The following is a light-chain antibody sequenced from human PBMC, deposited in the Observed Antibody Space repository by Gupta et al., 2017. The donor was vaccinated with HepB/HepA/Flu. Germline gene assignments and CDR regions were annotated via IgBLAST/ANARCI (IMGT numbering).Light chain of an antibody. CDR3: QQTYRSFST. V-gene: IGKV1-39*01. J-gene: IGKJ1*01. CDR2: VTS. CDR1: QSISNY. Sequence: DIQMTQSPSSLSASVGDRVTITCRANQSISNYLNWYQQKPGKAPKVLIYVTSSLKSGVPSRFSGSGSETDFTLTISSLQPEDFATYYCQQTYRSFSTLGQGTKVEIK.